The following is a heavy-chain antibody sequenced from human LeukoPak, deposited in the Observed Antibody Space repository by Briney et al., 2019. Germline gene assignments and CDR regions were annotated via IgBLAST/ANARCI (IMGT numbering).Heavy chain of an antibody. J-gene: IGHJ4*02. CDR2: SYSSGAI. CDR3: ARQEVRGVFDY. CDR1: GGSITAYS. V-gene: IGHV4-59*01. D-gene: IGHD3-10*01. Sequence: SETLSLTCTVSGGSITAYSWTWIRQPPGKGLEWIGYSYSSGAINYNPSLKSRATISVDTSQNQFSLHLSSVTAADTAVYYCARQEVRGVFDYWGQGALVAVS.